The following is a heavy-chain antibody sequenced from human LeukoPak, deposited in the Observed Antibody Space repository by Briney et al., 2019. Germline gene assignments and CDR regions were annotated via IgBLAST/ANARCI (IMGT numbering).Heavy chain of an antibody. J-gene: IGHJ4*02. V-gene: IGHV4-34*01. Sequence: SGTLSLTCAVYGGSFSGYYWSCIRQPPGKGLEWIGEISHSGSTNYNPSLKSRVTMSVDKSKNQFSLQLSSVTAADTAVYYCAREGSAVAGTDWGQGTLVTVSS. CDR3: AREGSAVAGTD. CDR2: ISHSGST. D-gene: IGHD6-19*01. CDR1: GGSFSGYY.